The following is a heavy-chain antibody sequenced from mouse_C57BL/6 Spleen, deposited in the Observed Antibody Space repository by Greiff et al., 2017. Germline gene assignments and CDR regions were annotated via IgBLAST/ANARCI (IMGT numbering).Heavy chain of an antibody. J-gene: IGHJ4*01. CDR3: ARGSYSNYEAMDY. D-gene: IGHD2-5*01. Sequence: VQLQQSGPELVKPGASVKISCKASGYTFTDYYMNWVKQSHGKSLEWIGDINPNNGGTSYNQKFKGKATLTVDKSSSTAYMELRSLTSEDSAVYYCARGSYSNYEAMDYWGQGTSVTVSS. CDR2: INPNNGGT. V-gene: IGHV1-26*01. CDR1: GYTFTDYY.